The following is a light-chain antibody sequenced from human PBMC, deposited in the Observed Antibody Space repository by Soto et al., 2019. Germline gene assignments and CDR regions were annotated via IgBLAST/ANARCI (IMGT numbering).Light chain of an antibody. J-gene: IGKJ4*01. CDR3: QQYDNLPLT. V-gene: IGKV1-33*01. CDR1: QSISSY. Sequence: DIQMTQSPSSLSASVGDRVTITCRASQSISSYLNWYQQKPGQAPKLPIYDASNLETGVPSRFSGSGSGTDFTFTISSLQPEDIATYYCQQYDNLPLTFGGGTKVDVK. CDR2: DAS.